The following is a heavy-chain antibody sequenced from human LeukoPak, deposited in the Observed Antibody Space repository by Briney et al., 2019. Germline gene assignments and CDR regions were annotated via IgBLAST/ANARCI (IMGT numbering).Heavy chain of an antibody. CDR3: AKSPYSNTWSACDY. J-gene: IGHJ4*02. CDR2: ISGSGGST. V-gene: IGHV3-23*01. D-gene: IGHD6-13*01. Sequence: GGSLRLSCAASGFTFSSYAMSWVRQAPGKGLEWVSAISGSGGSTYYADSVKGRFTISRDNSKHTLYLQMNSLRAEDTAVYYCAKSPYSNTWSACDYWGQGTLVTVSS. CDR1: GFTFSSYA.